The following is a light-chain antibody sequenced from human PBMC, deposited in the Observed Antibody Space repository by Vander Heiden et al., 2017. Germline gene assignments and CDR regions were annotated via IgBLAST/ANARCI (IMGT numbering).Light chain of an antibody. CDR3: QQGYNTPFT. CDR1: QNIDTY. V-gene: IGKV1-39*01. CDR2: CAS. Sequence: DIQMTQSPSPLSASSGDSVPISCRTSQNIDTYLDWYQQKPGKAPKLLMYCASSWQSGVPSRFSGSGSGTDFTLTISSVQAEDFAIYYCQQGYNTPFTFGQGTQLEIK. J-gene: IGKJ2*01.